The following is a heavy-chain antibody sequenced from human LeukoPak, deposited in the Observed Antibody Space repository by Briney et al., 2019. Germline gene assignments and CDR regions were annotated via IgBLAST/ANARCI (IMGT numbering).Heavy chain of an antibody. Sequence: PGGSLRLSCAASGFTFSSYGMHWVRQAPGKGLEWVAVISYDGSNKYYADSVKGRFTISRDNSKNTLYLQMNSLRAEDTAVYYCAKDVARFGELPPSAAFDIWGQGTMVTVSS. CDR1: GFTFSSYG. V-gene: IGHV3-30*18. D-gene: IGHD3-10*01. CDR3: AKDVARFGELPPSAAFDI. J-gene: IGHJ3*02. CDR2: ISYDGSNK.